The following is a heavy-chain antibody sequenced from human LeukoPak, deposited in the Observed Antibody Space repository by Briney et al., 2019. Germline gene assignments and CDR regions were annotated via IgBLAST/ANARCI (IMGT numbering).Heavy chain of an antibody. J-gene: IGHJ4*02. Sequence: GGSLRLSCAASGFTFSNYAMRWIRQAPVKGLEWVSGISIGGDRTSYADSVKGRFTISRDNSKNTLYLQMNSLRDEDTTVYYCAKDRAQDSGWTIDYWGQGTLVTVSS. D-gene: IGHD6-19*01. CDR3: AKDRAQDSGWTIDY. V-gene: IGHV3-23*01. CDR2: ISIGGDRT. CDR1: GFTFSNYA.